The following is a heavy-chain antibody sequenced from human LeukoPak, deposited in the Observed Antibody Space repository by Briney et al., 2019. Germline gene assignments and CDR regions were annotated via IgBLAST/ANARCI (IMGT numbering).Heavy chain of an antibody. CDR3: AKKYSTGLDP. J-gene: IGHJ5*02. Sequence: GGSLRLSCAASGFTFNGYWMSWVRQAPGKGLEWVANIKQDGSEKYYVDSVRGRLTISRDNAENSLFLQMNRLRVEDTAVYYCAKKYSTGLDPWGQGTLVTVSS. D-gene: IGHD2/OR15-2a*01. CDR2: IKQDGSEK. V-gene: IGHV3-7*03. CDR1: GFTFNGYW.